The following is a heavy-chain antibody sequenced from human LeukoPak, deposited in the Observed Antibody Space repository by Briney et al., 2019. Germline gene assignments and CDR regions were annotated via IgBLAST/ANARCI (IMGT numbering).Heavy chain of an antibody. D-gene: IGHD6-19*01. CDR2: ISSSGSTI. Sequence: PGGSLRLSCAASGFTFSDYYMSWIRQAPGKGLEWVSYISSSGSTIYYADSVKGRFTISRDNAKNSLYLQMNSLRAEDTAVYYCARTQVRTPSRDRRLGVAVAADAFDIWGQGTMVTVSS. J-gene: IGHJ3*02. CDR1: GFTFSDYY. CDR3: ARTQVRTPSRDRRLGVAVAADAFDI. V-gene: IGHV3-11*04.